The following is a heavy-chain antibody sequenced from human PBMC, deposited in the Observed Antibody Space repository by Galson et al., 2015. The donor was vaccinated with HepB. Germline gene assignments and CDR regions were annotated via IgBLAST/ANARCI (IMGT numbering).Heavy chain of an antibody. J-gene: IGHJ6*03. Sequence: SVKVSCKASGYTFTSYGISWVRQAPGQGLEWMGWISAYNGNTNYAQKLQGRVTMTTDTSTSTAYMELRSLRSDDTAVYYCARGMRIQLWPGGLRYYYYYMDVWGKGTTVTVSS. CDR3: ARGMRIQLWPGGLRYYYYYMDV. D-gene: IGHD5-18*01. CDR1: GYTFTSYG. CDR2: ISAYNGNT. V-gene: IGHV1-18*04.